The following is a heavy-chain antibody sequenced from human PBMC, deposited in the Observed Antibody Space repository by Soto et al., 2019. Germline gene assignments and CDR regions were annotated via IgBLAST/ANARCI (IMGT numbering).Heavy chain of an antibody. V-gene: IGHV4-30-2*01. J-gene: IGHJ6*02. CDR3: ARERYYDSSGYGAGMDV. Sequence: QLQLQESGSGLVKPSQTLSLTCAVSGGSISSGGYSWSWIRQPPGKGLEWIGYIYHSGSTYYNPSLKGRVTISVDRSKNQFSLKLSSVTAADTAVYYCARERYYDSSGYGAGMDVWGQGTTVTVSS. D-gene: IGHD3-22*01. CDR1: GGSISSGGYS. CDR2: IYHSGST.